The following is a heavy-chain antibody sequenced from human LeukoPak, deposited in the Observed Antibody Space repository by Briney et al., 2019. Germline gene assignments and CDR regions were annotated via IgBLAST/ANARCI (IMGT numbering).Heavy chain of an antibody. V-gene: IGHV4-34*01. CDR3: AGLGSSDAFDI. CDR1: GGSFSGYY. J-gene: IGHJ3*02. D-gene: IGHD3-10*01. Sequence: SETLSLTCAVYGGSFSGYYWSWIRQPPGKGLEWIGEINHSGSTNYNPSLKSRVTISVDTSKNQFSLKLSSVTAADTAVYYCAGLGSSDAFDIWGQGTMVTVSS. CDR2: INHSGST.